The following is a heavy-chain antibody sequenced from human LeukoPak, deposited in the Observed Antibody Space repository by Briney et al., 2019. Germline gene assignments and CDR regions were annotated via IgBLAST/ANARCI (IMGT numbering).Heavy chain of an antibody. D-gene: IGHD6-6*01. CDR3: ARQRIAARSSLDY. J-gene: IGHJ4*02. Sequence: PGGSLRLSCAASGFTFSSYAMHWVRQAPGKGLEWVAVISYDGSNKYYADSVKGRFTISRDNSKNTLYLQMNSLRAEDTAVYYCARQRIAARSSLDYWGQGTLVTVSS. CDR2: ISYDGSNK. V-gene: IGHV3-30*04. CDR1: GFTFSSYA.